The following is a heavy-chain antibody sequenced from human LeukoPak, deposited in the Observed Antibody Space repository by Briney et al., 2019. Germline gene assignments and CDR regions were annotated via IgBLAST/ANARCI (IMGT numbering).Heavy chain of an antibody. CDR1: GFTFSNAW. CDR3: TKYSGYDPEFDY. Sequence: GSLRLSCAASGFTFSNAWMSWVRQAPGKGLEWVGRIKSKTDGGTTDYAAPVKGRFTISRDDSKNTLYLQMNSLKTEDTAVYYCTKYSGYDPEFDYWGQGTLVTVSS. J-gene: IGHJ4*02. D-gene: IGHD5-12*01. V-gene: IGHV3-15*01. CDR2: IKSKTDGGTT.